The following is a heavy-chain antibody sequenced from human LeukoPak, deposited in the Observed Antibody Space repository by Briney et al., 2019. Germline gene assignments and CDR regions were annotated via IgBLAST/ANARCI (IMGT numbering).Heavy chain of an antibody. J-gene: IGHJ3*02. CDR1: GFTLSSHW. CDR3: ARDSEKSSSFAFDI. D-gene: IGHD6-19*01. CDR2: INQDGFEK. V-gene: IGHV3-7*01. Sequence: GGSLRLSCAASGFTLSSHWMSWVRQAPGKGLEWVANINQDGFEKDYVDSVKGRFTVSRDNAKNSLYLQMNSLRAEDTALYYCARDSEKSSSFAFDIWGQGTVVTVSS.